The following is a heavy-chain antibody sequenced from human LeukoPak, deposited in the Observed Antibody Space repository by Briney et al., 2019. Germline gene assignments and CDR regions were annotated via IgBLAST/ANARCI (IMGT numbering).Heavy chain of an antibody. CDR2: INHSGST. CDR1: GGSFSGYY. Sequence: PSETLSLTCAVYGGSFSGYYWSWIRQPPGKGLEWIGEINHSGSTNYNPSLKSRVTISVDTSKNQFSLKLSSVTAADTAVYYCARGRPVLRFLEWLAPLYGMDVWGQGTTVTVSS. V-gene: IGHV4-34*01. CDR3: ARGRPVLRFLEWLAPLYGMDV. J-gene: IGHJ6*02. D-gene: IGHD3-3*01.